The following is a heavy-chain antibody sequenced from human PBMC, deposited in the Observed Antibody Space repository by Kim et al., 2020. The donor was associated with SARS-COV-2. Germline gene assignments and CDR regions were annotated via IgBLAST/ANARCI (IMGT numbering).Heavy chain of an antibody. CDR3: ARTYSGSYVYYFDY. D-gene: IGHD1-26*01. V-gene: IGHV3-30*04. Sequence: GGSLRLSCAASGFTFSSYAMHWVRQAPGKGLEWVAVISYDGSNKYYADSVKGRFTISRDNSKNTLYLQMNSLRAEDTAVYYCARTYSGSYVYYFDYWGQGTLVTASS. CDR1: GFTFSSYA. J-gene: IGHJ4*02. CDR2: ISYDGSNK.